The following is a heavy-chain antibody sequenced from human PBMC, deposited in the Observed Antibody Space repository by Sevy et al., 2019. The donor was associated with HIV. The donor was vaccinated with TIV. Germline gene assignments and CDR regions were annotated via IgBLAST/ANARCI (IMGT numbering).Heavy chain of an antibody. CDR2: RFSDGITT. CDR3: ARESPSDWYLDS. Sequence: GGSLRLSCAASGFTFRNSGMHWVRRSPGKGLEWVAYRFSDGITTDYGDSVKGRFTVFRDNSKSTLYMQMNSLRVEDTAVYYCARESPSDWYLDSWGQGSQVTVSS. D-gene: IGHD6-19*01. J-gene: IGHJ4*02. V-gene: IGHV3-33*01. CDR1: GFTFRNSG.